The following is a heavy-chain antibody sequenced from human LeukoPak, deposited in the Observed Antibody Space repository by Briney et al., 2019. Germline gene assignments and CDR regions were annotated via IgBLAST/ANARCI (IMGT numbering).Heavy chain of an antibody. CDR3: ARDGAGLLWFGELWDY. CDR2: INPSGGNT. CDR1: GYTFTSYY. J-gene: IGHJ4*02. Sequence: ASVKVSCKASGYTFTSYYMHWVRQAPGQELEWMGIINPSGGNTSYAQKFQGRVTMTRDTSTSPVYMELSSLRSEDTAVYYCARDGAGLLWFGELWDYWGQGTLVTVSS. D-gene: IGHD3-10*01. V-gene: IGHV1-46*01.